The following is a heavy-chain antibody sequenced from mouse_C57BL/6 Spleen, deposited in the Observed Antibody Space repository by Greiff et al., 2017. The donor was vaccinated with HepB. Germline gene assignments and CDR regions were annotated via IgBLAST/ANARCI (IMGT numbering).Heavy chain of an antibody. CDR2: IDPSDSYT. CDR3: ARGGHYFDY. CDR1: GYTFTSYW. Sequence: QVQLQQSGAELVMPGASVKLSCKASGYTFTSYWMHWVKQRPGQGLEWIGEIDPSDSYTNYNQKFKGKSTLTVDKSSSTAYMQLSSLTSEDSAVYYCARGGHYFDYWGQGTTLTVSS. J-gene: IGHJ2*01. D-gene: IGHD3-1*01. V-gene: IGHV1-69*01.